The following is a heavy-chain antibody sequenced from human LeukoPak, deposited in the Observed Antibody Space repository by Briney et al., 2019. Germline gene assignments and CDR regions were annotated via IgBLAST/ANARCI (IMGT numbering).Heavy chain of an antibody. CDR1: GFTFTKFW. CDR2: ISSSGSTI. V-gene: IGHV3-48*03. D-gene: IGHD3-10*02. Sequence: TGGSLRLSCEASGFTFTKFWMSWVRQAPGKGLEWVSYISSSGSTIYYADSVKGRFTISRDNAKNSLYLQMNSLRAEDTAVYYCAELGITMIGGVWGKGTTVTISS. CDR3: AELGITMIGGV. J-gene: IGHJ6*04.